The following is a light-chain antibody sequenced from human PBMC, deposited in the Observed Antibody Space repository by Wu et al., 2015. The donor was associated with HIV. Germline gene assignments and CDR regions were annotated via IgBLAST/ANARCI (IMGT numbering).Light chain of an antibody. J-gene: IGKJ1*01. CDR1: QSVNWY. Sequence: DILLTQSPATLSLSPGERATLSCRASQSVNWYLAWFQQKPGQVPRLLIYGASSRATGIPDRFSGSGSGTDFTLTISRLEPEDLAVFYCQQYGGSPPTFGQGTKVEIK. CDR2: GAS. CDR3: QQYGGSPPT. V-gene: IGKV3-20*01.